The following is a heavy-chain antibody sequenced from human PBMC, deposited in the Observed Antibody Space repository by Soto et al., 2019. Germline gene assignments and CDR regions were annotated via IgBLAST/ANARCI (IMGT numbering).Heavy chain of an antibody. D-gene: IGHD1-26*01. V-gene: IGHV3-30-3*01. J-gene: IGHJ6*02. CDR2: ISYDGSNK. CDR1: GFTFSSYA. CDR3: ARDRATGWGLYYYYGMDV. Sequence: GGSLRLSCAASGFTFSSYAMHWVRQAPGKGLEWVAVISYDGSNKYYADSVKGRFTISRDNSKNTLYLQMNSLRAGDTAVYYCARDRATGWGLYYYYGMDVWGQGTTVTVSS.